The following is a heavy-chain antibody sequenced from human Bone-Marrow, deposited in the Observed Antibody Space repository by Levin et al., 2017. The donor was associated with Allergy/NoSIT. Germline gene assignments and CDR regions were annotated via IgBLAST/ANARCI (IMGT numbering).Heavy chain of an antibody. J-gene: IGHJ6*03. Sequence: GESLKISCAASGFTFSSYGMHWVRQAPGKGLEWVAVISYDGSNKYYADSVKGRFTISRDNSKNTLYLQMNSLRAEDTAVYYCAKAATMVRGAPSLDYYDYMDVWGKGTTVTVSS. V-gene: IGHV3-30*18. CDR2: ISYDGSNK. CDR1: GFTFSSYG. D-gene: IGHD3-10*01. CDR3: AKAATMVRGAPSLDYYDYMDV.